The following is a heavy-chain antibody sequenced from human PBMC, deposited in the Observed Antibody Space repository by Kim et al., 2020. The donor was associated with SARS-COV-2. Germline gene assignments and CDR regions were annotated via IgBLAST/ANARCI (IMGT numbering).Heavy chain of an antibody. D-gene: IGHD2-21*02. Sequence: AQKFQGRVTRTRDTSTSTVYMELSSLRSEDTAVYYCARSSVVTSGGWFDPWGQGTLVTVSS. J-gene: IGHJ5*02. CDR3: ARSSVVTSGGWFDP. V-gene: IGHV1-46*01.